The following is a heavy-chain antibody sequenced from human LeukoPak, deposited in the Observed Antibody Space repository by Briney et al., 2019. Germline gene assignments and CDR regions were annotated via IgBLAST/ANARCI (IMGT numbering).Heavy chain of an antibody. D-gene: IGHD3-16*01. CDR1: GLALDDYG. V-gene: IGHV3-20*04. Sequence: GGSLTLSCAASGLALDDYGMSWVRQVPGGGVECVSDINWNGDRTAYADSVKGRFTLYKDKAKNSLYLQMNSVRGEDTALYYCARDPNNYGRLDYWGQGTLVAVSS. J-gene: IGHJ4*02. CDR3: ARDPNNYGRLDY. CDR2: INWNGDRT.